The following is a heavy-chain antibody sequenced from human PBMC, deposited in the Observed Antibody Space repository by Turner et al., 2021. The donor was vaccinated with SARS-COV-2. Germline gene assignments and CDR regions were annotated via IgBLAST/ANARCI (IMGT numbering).Heavy chain of an antibody. CDR2: IYYSGST. Sequence: QVQLQESGPGLVKPSETLSLTCTVSGDSISSYYWSWIRQPPGKGLEWIGYIYYSGSTNYNPSLKSRVTISVDTSKNQFSLKLSSVTAADTAVYYCAGEVVVLTTTHYGMDVWGQGTTVTVSS. J-gene: IGHJ6*02. D-gene: IGHD1-26*01. V-gene: IGHV4-59*01. CDR1: GDSISSYY. CDR3: AGEVVVLTTTHYGMDV.